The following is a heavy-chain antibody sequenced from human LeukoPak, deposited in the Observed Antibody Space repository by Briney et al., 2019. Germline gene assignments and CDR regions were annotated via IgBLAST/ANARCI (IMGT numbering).Heavy chain of an antibody. V-gene: IGHV3-48*02. CDR3: AREGGYCSSTSCSAALFDY. CDR1: GFTLSSYS. D-gene: IGHD2-2*01. Sequence: GGSLRLSCAASGFTLSSYSMNWVRQAPGKGLEWVSYISSSSSTIYYADSVKGRFTISRDNAKNSLYLQMNSLRDEDTAVYYCAREGGYCSSTSCSAALFDYWGQGTLVTVSS. CDR2: ISSSSSTI. J-gene: IGHJ4*02.